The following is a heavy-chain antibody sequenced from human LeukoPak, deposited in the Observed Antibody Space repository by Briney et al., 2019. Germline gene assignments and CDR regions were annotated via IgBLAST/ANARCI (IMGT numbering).Heavy chain of an antibody. CDR2: VYYSGNT. V-gene: IGHV4-59*12. J-gene: IGHJ4*02. CDR3: VRASYPGYQPDF. Sequence: SETLSLTCTVSGGSISGFYWNWIRQPPGKGLEWIGYVYYSGNTNYNPSLKSRVTISVDTSKNHLSLKLTSVTAADTAVYYCVRASYPGYQPDFWGQGTLVTVSS. D-gene: IGHD2-2*01. CDR1: GGSISGFY.